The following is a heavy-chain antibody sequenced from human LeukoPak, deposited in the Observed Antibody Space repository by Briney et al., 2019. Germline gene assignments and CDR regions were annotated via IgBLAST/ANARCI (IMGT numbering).Heavy chain of an antibody. CDR3: AIEKNYYGSGSYFDS. V-gene: IGHV3-23*01. Sequence: GESLRLSCAASGFTFSSYAMSWVRQAPGKGLEWVSAISSSGGSTYYADSVMGRFTISRDNSRNTLYLQMYSLRAEDTALYYCAIEKNYYGSGSYFDSWGQGTLVTVSS. J-gene: IGHJ4*02. CDR2: ISSSGGST. CDR1: GFTFSSYA. D-gene: IGHD3-10*01.